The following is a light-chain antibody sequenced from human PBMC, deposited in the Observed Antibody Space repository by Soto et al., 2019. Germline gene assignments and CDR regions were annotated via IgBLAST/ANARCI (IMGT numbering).Light chain of an antibody. CDR3: QQSFCLPIT. CDR1: QSIAGY. J-gene: IGKJ5*01. CDR2: SAS. Sequence: DTQVTQSLSSLSASVGDRVTITCRTSQSIAGYLSWYQQRPGKAPRFLFYSASRLPGGVASRFSGSGSGTVFSLTISGLQAEDFVTYCCQQSFCLPITFGQGTRLEIK. V-gene: IGKV1-39*01.